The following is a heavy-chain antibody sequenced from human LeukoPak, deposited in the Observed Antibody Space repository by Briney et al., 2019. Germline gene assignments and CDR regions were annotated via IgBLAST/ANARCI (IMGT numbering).Heavy chain of an antibody. D-gene: IGHD6-13*01. J-gene: IGHJ5*02. Sequence: GASVKVSCKASGYTFTSYAMHWVRQAPGQRLEWMGWINAGNGNTKYSQKFQGRVTITRDTSASTAYMELSSLRSEDTAVYYCAADRAAAGPNWFDPWGQGTLVTVSS. CDR3: AADRAAAGPNWFDP. V-gene: IGHV1-3*01. CDR1: GYTFTSYA. CDR2: INAGNGNT.